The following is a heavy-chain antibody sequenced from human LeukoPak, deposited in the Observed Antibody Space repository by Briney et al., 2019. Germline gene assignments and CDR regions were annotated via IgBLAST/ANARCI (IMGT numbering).Heavy chain of an antibody. CDR3: ASAAPISEYTYAYDY. CDR1: GFTFSSYA. V-gene: IGHV3-30*14. CDR2: ISYDGSNK. Sequence: GGSLRLSCAASGFTFSSYAMHWVRQAPGKGLEWVAVISYDGSNKYYADSVKGRFTISRDTSKNTLYLQMSSLRVEDTAVYFCASAAPISEYTYAYDYWGQGTLVTVSS. J-gene: IGHJ4*02. D-gene: IGHD5-18*01.